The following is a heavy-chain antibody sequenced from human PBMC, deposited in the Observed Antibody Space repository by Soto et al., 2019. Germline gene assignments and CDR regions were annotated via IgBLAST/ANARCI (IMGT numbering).Heavy chain of an antibody. CDR3: ARVGHSSSWYENWFDP. V-gene: IGHV3-21*01. J-gene: IGHJ5*02. CDR2: ISSSSSYI. D-gene: IGHD6-13*01. Sequence: PWGSLRLSCAACGFTFSGYIMNWVRQAPGKGLEWVSSISSSSSYIYYADSVKGRFTISRDNAKNSLYLQMNSLRAEDTAVYYCARVGHSSSWYENWFDPWGQGTLVTVSS. CDR1: GFTFSGYI.